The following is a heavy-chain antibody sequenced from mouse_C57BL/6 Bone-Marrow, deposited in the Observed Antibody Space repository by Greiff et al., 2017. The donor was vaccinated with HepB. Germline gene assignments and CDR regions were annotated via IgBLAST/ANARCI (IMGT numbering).Heavy chain of an antibody. CDR2: IDPNSGGT. V-gene: IGHV1-72*01. D-gene: IGHD1-1*01. J-gene: IGHJ4*01. CDR1: GYTFTSYW. Sequence: QVQLQQPGAELVKPGASVKLSCKASGYTFTSYWMHWVKQRPGRGLERIGRIDPNSGGTKYNEKFKSKATLTVDKPSSTAYMQLSSLTSEDSAVYYCARHYYGSSSYAMDYWGQGTSVTVSS. CDR3: ARHYYGSSSYAMDY.